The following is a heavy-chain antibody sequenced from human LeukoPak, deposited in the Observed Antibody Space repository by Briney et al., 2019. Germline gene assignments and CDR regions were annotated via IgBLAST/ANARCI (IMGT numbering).Heavy chain of an antibody. CDR1: GYTFSSYG. CDR3: ARTRYYYNSRSYGAPYYFDY. D-gene: IGHD3-10*01. Sequence: GASVKVSCKASGYTFSSYGISWVRQAPGQGLEWMGWISIYNTNTNYAQNLQGRVTMTTDTSTSTTYMELRSLRSDDTAVYYCARTRYYYNSRSYGAPYYFDYWGQGTLVTVSS. CDR2: ISIYNTNT. V-gene: IGHV1-18*01. J-gene: IGHJ4*02.